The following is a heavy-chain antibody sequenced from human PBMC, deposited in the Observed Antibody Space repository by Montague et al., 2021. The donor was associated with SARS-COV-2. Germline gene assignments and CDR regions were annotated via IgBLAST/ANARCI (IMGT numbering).Heavy chain of an antibody. Sequence: TLSLTCTVSGGSFSSGSYYWSWIRQPAGKGLEWIGRIYTSGSTNYNPSLKSRVTISVDTSKNQFSLKLSSVTAADTAVYYCARVGVGTMVRGVIPAYYYYGMDVWGQGTTVTVSS. J-gene: IGHJ6*02. CDR1: GGSFSSGSYY. CDR3: ARVGVGTMVRGVIPAYYYYGMDV. D-gene: IGHD3-10*01. V-gene: IGHV4-61*02. CDR2: IYTSGST.